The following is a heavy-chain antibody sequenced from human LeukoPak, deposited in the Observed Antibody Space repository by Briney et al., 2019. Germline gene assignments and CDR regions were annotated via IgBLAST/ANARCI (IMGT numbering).Heavy chain of an antibody. D-gene: IGHD3-22*01. V-gene: IGHV5-51*01. CDR3: ARLLHDSSGYSRYFDY. CDR1: GYSFTSYW. CDR2: IYPGDSDT. Sequence: GESLKISCKGSGYSFTSYWTGWVRQLPGKGLEWMGIIYPGDSDTRYSPSFQGQVTISADKSISTAYLQWSSLKASDTAMYYCARLLHDSSGYSRYFDYWGQGTLVTVSS. J-gene: IGHJ4*02.